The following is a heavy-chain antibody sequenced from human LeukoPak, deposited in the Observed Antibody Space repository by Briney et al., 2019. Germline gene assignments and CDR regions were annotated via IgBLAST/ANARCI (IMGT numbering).Heavy chain of an antibody. J-gene: IGHJ3*02. CDR3: ARDIRGYSYGDDAFDI. V-gene: IGHV4-30-2*01. Sequence: SETLSLTCAVSGGSISSGGYSWSWIRQPPGKGLEWIGYIYHSGSTYYNPSLKSRVTISVDRSKNQFSLKLSSVTAADTAVYYCARDIRGYSYGDDAFDIWGQGTMVTVSS. D-gene: IGHD5-18*01. CDR1: GGSISSGGYS. CDR2: IYHSGST.